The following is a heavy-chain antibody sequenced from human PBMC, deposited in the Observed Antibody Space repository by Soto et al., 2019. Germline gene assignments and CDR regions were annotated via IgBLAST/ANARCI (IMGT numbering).Heavy chain of an antibody. J-gene: IGHJ3*02. Sequence: GGSLRLSCAASGFTFSSYSMNWVRQAPGKGLEWVSSISSGSSYIYYADSVKGRFTISRDNAKNSLYLQMNSLRAEDTAVYYCAKEDDFSDAFDIWGQGTMVTVSS. D-gene: IGHD3-3*01. CDR2: ISSGSSYI. CDR1: GFTFSSYS. CDR3: AKEDDFSDAFDI. V-gene: IGHV3-21*04.